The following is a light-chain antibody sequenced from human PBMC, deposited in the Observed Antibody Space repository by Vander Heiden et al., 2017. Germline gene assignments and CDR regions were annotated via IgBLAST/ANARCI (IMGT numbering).Light chain of an antibody. Sequence: QLVLTQSPSASASLGASVKLTCTLSSGHSSYAIAWHQQQPEKGPRYLMKLNSDGSHSKGDGIPDRFSGSSSGAGRYLTISSLQSEDEADYYCQTWGTFGVFGGGTKLTVL. V-gene: IGLV4-69*01. J-gene: IGLJ3*02. CDR1: SGHSSYA. CDR2: LNSDGSH. CDR3: QTWGTFGV.